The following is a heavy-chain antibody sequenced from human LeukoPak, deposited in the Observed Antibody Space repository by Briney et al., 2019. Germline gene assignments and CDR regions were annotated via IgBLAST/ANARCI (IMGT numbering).Heavy chain of an antibody. V-gene: IGHV4-38-2*02. J-gene: IGHJ4*02. CDR3: ARAGYGDSDFDY. D-gene: IGHD4-17*01. Sequence: PSETLSLTCTVSGYSISTSYYWGWIRQPPGQGLEWIGSIYHSGNTYYNPSLKSRVTISVDTSKNQFSLKLNSVTAADTAVYYCARAGYGDSDFDYWGQGTLVTVSS. CDR1: GYSISTSYY. CDR2: IYHSGNT.